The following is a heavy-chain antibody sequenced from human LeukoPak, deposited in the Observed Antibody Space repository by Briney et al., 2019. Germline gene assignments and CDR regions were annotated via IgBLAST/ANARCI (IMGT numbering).Heavy chain of an antibody. D-gene: IGHD2-2*01. J-gene: IGHJ5*02. V-gene: IGHV4-4*07. CDR3: ARVVPAASNWFDP. CDR2: IYTSGST. CDR1: AGSFSNYY. Sequence: PSETLSLTCTIPAGSFSNYYWSWIRQPAGEGLEWIGRIYTSGSTTYNPSFKSRVSMSVDTSKHQFSLKLSSVTAADTAVYYCARVVPAASNWFDPWGQGILVTVSS.